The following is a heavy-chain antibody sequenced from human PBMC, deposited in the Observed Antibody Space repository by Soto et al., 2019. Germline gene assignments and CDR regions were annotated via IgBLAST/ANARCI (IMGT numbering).Heavy chain of an antibody. V-gene: IGHV4-4*07. J-gene: IGHJ4*02. D-gene: IGHD4-17*01. CDR1: GDSISRKY. CDR3: AMTVIAPSPYLDH. CDR2: IYTTGAT. Sequence: QVQLQESGPGLVKPSETLSLTCSVSGDSISRKYWSWLRQPAGGGLEWIGRIYTTGATNYNYSLKSRVSMSVDTSKNQFSLRLTSVTAAATAVYFCAMTVIAPSPYLDHWGQGLLVTVSS.